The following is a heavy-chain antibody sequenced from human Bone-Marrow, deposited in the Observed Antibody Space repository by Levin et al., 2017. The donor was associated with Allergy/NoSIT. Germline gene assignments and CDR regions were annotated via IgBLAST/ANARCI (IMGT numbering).Heavy chain of an antibody. Sequence: PKASVKVSCKTSGYTFTDYYIHWVRQAPGQGLEWMGWINPDNGVTDFAQKFQGRVTLTRDPSISTAYMELSRLTSDDTALYYCAREMRDSASTTLHYWGQGALVTVSS. J-gene: IGHJ4*02. D-gene: IGHD3-22*01. CDR2: INPDNGVT. V-gene: IGHV1-2*02. CDR1: GYTFTDYY. CDR3: AREMRDSASTTLHY.